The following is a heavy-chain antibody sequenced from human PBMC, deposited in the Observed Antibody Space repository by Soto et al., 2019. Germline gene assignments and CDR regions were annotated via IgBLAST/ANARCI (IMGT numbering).Heavy chain of an antibody. V-gene: IGHV1-2*02. Sequence: ASVKVSCKASGYTFTNYYIHWVRQAPGQGLEWMGWINPKSGGTNFAQKFQGRVTMTRDTSISTVYMELSSVRPDDTAVYFCAKDRRLYSSGWECDYWGQGTLVTVSS. CDR3: AKDRRLYSSGWECDY. D-gene: IGHD6-19*01. CDR1: GYTFTNYY. J-gene: IGHJ4*02. CDR2: INPKSGGT.